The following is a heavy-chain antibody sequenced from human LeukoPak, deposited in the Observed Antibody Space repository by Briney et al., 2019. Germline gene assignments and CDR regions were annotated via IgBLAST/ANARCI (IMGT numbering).Heavy chain of an antibody. CDR3: ARDSAAYYDFWSGSHGNNWFDP. CDR2: INPNSGGT. CDR1: GYTFTGYY. V-gene: IGHV1-2*02. D-gene: IGHD3-3*01. Sequence: GASVTVSCKASGYTFTGYYMHWVRQAPGQGLEWMGWINPNSGGTNYAQKFQGRVTMTRDTSISTAYMELSRLRSDDTAVYYCARDSAAYYDFWSGSHGNNWFDPWGQGTLVTVSS. J-gene: IGHJ5*02.